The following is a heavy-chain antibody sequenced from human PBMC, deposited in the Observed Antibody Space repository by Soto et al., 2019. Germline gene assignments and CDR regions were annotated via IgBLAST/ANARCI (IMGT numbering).Heavy chain of an antibody. J-gene: IGHJ4*02. CDR1: GFTFSDHY. CDR2: ISTSSSYT. V-gene: IGHV3-11*05. CDR3: ARLRLTGYFDY. Sequence: QVQLVESGGGLVKPGGSLRLSCVASGFTFSDHYMTWIRQAPGKGLEWLSSISTSSSYTNYPDSVKGRFTISRDNAMNSLYLQMNSRRAEDTAVYYCARLRLTGYFDYWGQGTLVTVSS.